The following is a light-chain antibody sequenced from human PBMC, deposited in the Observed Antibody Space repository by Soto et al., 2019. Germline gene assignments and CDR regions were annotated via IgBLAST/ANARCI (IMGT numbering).Light chain of an antibody. J-gene: IGKJ4*01. CDR1: QSVNSN. CDR3: QQYNNWPLT. V-gene: IGKV3-15*01. Sequence: EIAMTQSPATLSVSPGERATLSCRASQSVNSNLAWYQQKPGPAPRPLIYGASTRATGIPARFSGSGSGTEFTVTISSLQSEDFAVYYCQQYNNWPLTFGGGTKVEIK. CDR2: GAS.